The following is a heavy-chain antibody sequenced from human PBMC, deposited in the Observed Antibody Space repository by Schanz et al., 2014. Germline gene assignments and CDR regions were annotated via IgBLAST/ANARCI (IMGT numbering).Heavy chain of an antibody. CDR1: GFTFSTYS. Sequence: EVQLVESGGGLVQPGGSLRLSCAASGFTFSTYSMNWVRQAPGKGLEWVSYISRSSSTIYYADSVKGRFTISRDNAKNSLYLQMNSLRDEDTAVYYCARDRQQLVGRIGYYYGMDVWGQGTTVTVSS. V-gene: IGHV3-48*02. J-gene: IGHJ6*02. CDR2: ISRSSSTI. CDR3: ARDRQQLVGRIGYYYGMDV. D-gene: IGHD6-13*01.